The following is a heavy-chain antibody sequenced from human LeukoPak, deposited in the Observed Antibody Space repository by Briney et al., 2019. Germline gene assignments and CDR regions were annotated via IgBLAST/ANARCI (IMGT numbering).Heavy chain of an antibody. V-gene: IGHV1-8*01. J-gene: IGHJ5*02. D-gene: IGHD1-1*01. CDR1: GYTFTSYD. Sequence: GASVKVSCKASGYTFTSYDINWVRQATGQGLEWMGWMNPNSGNTGYAQKFQGRVTMTRNTSIGTAYMELSSLRSEDTAVYYCAVNWNLDFSWFDPWGQGTLVTVSS. CDR2: MNPNSGNT. CDR3: AVNWNLDFSWFDP.